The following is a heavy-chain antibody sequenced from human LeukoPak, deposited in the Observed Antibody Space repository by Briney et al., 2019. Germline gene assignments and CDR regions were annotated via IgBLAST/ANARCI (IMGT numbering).Heavy chain of an antibody. D-gene: IGHD2-21*02. CDR1: GYSFTNYW. J-gene: IGHJ4*02. V-gene: IGHV5-51*01. CDR2: IYPTDSDT. Sequence: GASLQISCRTSGYSFTNYWIGWGRQMPGKGLEWMGIIYPTDSDTRYNPSFQGQVTISVDKSNNTAYLQWISLRASDAAIYYCARQAYCGGDCYSFFDYWGQGTLVTVSS. CDR3: ARQAYCGGDCYSFFDY.